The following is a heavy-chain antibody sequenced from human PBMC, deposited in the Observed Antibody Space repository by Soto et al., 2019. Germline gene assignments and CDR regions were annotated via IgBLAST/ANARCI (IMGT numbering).Heavy chain of an antibody. V-gene: IGHV4-59*12. CDR1: GGSISSYY. D-gene: IGHD2-2*01. CDR3: ARDCSSTSCYSGAGVGDYYYYMDV. J-gene: IGHJ6*03. Sequence: SETLSLTCTVSGGSISSYYWSWIRQPPGKGLEWIGYIYYSGSTNYNPSLKSRVTISVDTSKNQFSLKLSSVTAADTAVYYCARDCSSTSCYSGAGVGDYYYYMDVWGKGTTVTVSS. CDR2: IYYSGST.